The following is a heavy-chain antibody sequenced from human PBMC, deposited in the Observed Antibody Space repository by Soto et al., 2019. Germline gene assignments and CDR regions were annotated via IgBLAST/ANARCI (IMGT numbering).Heavy chain of an antibody. CDR2: ISHSGST. CDR3: ARDYPYGSNFFDC. Sequence: QVQLQESGPGLVKPSQTLSLTCTVSGGSISSSAYYWSWIRQHPGKGLEWIGYISHSGSTYYNPSLKSRVIISVDTPKNQFSLSLTSVTAADKAAYYCARDYPYGSNFFDCWGQGALVTVSS. CDR1: GGSISSSAYY. J-gene: IGHJ4*02. D-gene: IGHD3-10*01. V-gene: IGHV4-31*03.